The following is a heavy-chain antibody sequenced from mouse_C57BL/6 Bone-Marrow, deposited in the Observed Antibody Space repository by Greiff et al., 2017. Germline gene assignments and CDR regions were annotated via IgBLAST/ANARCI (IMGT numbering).Heavy chain of an antibody. J-gene: IGHJ2*01. V-gene: IGHV2-2*01. Sequence: VKLVESGPGLVQPSQSLSITCTVSGFSLTSYGVHWVRQSPGKGLEWLGVIWSGGSTDYNAAFISRLSISKDNSKSQVFCKMNSLQADDTAIYYCARNPSYYYGSSYGFDYWGQGTTLTVSS. CDR2: IWSGGST. D-gene: IGHD1-1*01. CDR1: GFSLTSYG. CDR3: ARNPSYYYGSSYGFDY.